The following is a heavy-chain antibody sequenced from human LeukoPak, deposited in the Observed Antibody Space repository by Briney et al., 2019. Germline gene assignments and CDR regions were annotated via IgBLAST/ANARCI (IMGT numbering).Heavy chain of an antibody. J-gene: IGHJ5*02. CDR1: GYSISSGYY. CDR3: ATSRAYSGYGAVFDP. V-gene: IGHV4-38-2*02. CDR2: IYHSGST. D-gene: IGHD5-12*01. Sequence: PSETLSLTCNVSGYSISSGYYWGWIRQPPGKGLEWIGSIYHSGSTYYNPSLKSRVTISVDTSKNHFSLKLSCVTAADTAVYYCATSRAYSGYGAVFDPGGQGTLVTVSS.